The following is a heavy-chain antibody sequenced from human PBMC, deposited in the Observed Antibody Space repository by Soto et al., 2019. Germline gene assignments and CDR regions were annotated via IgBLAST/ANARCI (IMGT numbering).Heavy chain of an antibody. V-gene: IGHV1-18*01. CDR3: ARDRGVAPPVAGNTHYYYYMVV. CDR1: GYSFTNYG. CDR2: ISAYNGNT. J-gene: IGHJ6*03. Sequence: QDQLVQSGVEVKKPGASVKVSCKASGYSFTNYGITWVRQAPGQGFEWMGWISAYNGNTNYAQKFQGRVTMTTGASTSTAYLELRRRRSDDTAVYYCARDRGVAPPVAGNTHYYYYMVVWGKGTTVTVSS. D-gene: IGHD6-19*01.